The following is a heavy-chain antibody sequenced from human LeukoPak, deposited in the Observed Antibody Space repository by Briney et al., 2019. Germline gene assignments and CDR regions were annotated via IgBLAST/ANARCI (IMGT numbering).Heavy chain of an antibody. J-gene: IGHJ6*03. D-gene: IGHD4-17*01. Sequence: GGSLRLSCVASGFTFSDYYMSWIRLAPGKGLEWISYITNSGSTTFYADSVKGRFSISRDNANNSLFLQMNSLRAEDTAVYYCTRDVRLRHKYYYMDVWGKGTTVTVSS. V-gene: IGHV3-11*04. CDR2: ITNSGSTT. CDR3: TRDVRLRHKYYYMDV. CDR1: GFTFSDYY.